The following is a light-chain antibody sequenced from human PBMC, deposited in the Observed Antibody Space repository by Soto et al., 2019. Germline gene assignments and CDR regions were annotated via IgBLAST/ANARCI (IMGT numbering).Light chain of an antibody. CDR2: SAF. CDR1: QNIGSS. Sequence: DIQMAQSPSPLSGSLPPRVTLTCRASQNIGSSLNWYQQKPGEAPRLLVYSAFRIQSGVPSRFNASGSGTDFTLSISSLQPEDFSTYYCQQGSTTPITFGLGTRLEIK. CDR3: QQGSTTPIT. V-gene: IGKV1-39*01. J-gene: IGKJ5*01.